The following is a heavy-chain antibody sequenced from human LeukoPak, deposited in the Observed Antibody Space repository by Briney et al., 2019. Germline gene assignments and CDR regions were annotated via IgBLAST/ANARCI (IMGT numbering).Heavy chain of an antibody. CDR1: GYTFTSYD. J-gene: IGHJ6*04. CDR3: ARDRPVFVWFGVTTRMGV. Sequence: GASVKVSCKASGYTFTSYDINWVRQATGQGLEWMGWMNPNSGNTGYAQKFQGRVTITRNTSISTAYMELRSLRSDDTAVYYCARDRPVFVWFGVTTRMGVWGKGTTVTISS. CDR2: MNPNSGNT. D-gene: IGHD3-10*01. V-gene: IGHV1-8*03.